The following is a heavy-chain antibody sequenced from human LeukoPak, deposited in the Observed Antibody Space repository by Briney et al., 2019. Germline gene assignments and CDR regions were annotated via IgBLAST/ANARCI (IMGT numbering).Heavy chain of an antibody. V-gene: IGHV1-18*01. CDR3: AREPAYYDFLSGYNNWFDP. D-gene: IGHD3-9*01. CDR2: ISAYNGNT. J-gene: IGHJ5*02. Sequence: ASVKVSCKASGYTFTSSGITWVRQAPGQGLEWMGWISAYNGNTNSAQKLQGRVTMTTDTSTGTAYLELRSLTSDDTAVYYCAREPAYYDFLSGYNNWFDPWGQGTLVTVSS. CDR1: GYTFTSSG.